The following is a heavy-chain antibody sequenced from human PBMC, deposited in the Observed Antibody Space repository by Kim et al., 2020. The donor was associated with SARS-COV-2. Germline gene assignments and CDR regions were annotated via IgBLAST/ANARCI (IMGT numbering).Heavy chain of an antibody. CDR3: AGTLADPLGAPDS. D-gene: IGHD1-26*01. Sequence: GESLKISCKGSGFGFTKYWVTWVRQVPGKGLEWLGTIEPGDSYVTYRPSFQGHIIISADASITTAYLHWKSLKASDTATYFCAGTLADPLGAPDSWGQGTFVTVS. V-gene: IGHV5-10-1*01. CDR1: GFGFTKYW. CDR2: IEPGDSYV. J-gene: IGHJ4*02.